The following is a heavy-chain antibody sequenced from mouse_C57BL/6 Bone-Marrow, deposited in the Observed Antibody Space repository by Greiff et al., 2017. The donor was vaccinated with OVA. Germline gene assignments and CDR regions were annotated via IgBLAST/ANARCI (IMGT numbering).Heavy chain of an antibody. CDR1: GFTFSDYY. J-gene: IGHJ1*03. Sequence: EVKLMESEGGLVQPGSSMKLSCTASGFTFSDYYMAWVRQVPEKGLEWVANINYDGSSTYYLDSLKSRFIISRDNAKNILYLQMSSLKSEDTATYDCARDRTYASYFDVWGTGTTVTVSS. D-gene: IGHD5-1*01. V-gene: IGHV5-16*01. CDR2: INYDGSST. CDR3: ARDRTYASYFDV.